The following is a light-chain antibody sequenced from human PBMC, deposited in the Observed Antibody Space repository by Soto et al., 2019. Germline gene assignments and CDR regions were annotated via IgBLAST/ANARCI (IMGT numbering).Light chain of an antibody. CDR3: SSYSSTSTYV. CDR1: TSDVGNYNS. Sequence: QSVLTQPASVSGSPGQSITISCTGATSDVGNYNSVSWYQQHPGKAPKLMIYEVTNRPSGVSNRFSGSKSGNTASLTISGLQAEDEADYYCSSYSSTSTYVFGTGTRSPS. CDR2: EVT. V-gene: IGLV2-14*01. J-gene: IGLJ1*01.